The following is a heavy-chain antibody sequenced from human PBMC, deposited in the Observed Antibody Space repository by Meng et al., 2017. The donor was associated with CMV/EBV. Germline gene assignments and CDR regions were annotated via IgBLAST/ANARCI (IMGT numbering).Heavy chain of an antibody. D-gene: IGHD3-10*01. Sequence: GESLKISCAASGFTFSSYSMNWVRQAPGKGLEWVSYISSSSSTIYYADSVKGRFTISRDNAKNSLYLQMNSLRAEDTAVYYCAKTSGRSQFDYWGQGTLVTVSS. CDR1: GFTFSSYS. CDR2: ISSSSSTI. V-gene: IGHV3-48*04. J-gene: IGHJ4*02. CDR3: AKTSGRSQFDY.